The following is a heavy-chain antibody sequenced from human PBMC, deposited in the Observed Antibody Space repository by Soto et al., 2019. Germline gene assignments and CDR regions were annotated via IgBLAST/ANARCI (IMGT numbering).Heavy chain of an antibody. CDR1: GFTFSTYG. CDR3: ARLPRSGWDHYYYGMDV. V-gene: IGHV3-30*03. CDR2: MSHDGSHK. Sequence: QVQLVESGGGVVQAGGSLGHSCTASGFTFSTYGMHWVRQSPGKGPEWVAVMSHDGSHKAFLDSVKGRFIISRDNSKNTLYLQMNSLRPDDTAVYYCARLPRSGWDHYYYGMDVWGQGTTVIVSS. D-gene: IGHD6-19*01. J-gene: IGHJ6*02.